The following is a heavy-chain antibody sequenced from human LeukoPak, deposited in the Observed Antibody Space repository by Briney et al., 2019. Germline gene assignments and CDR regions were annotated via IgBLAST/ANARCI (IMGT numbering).Heavy chain of an antibody. V-gene: IGHV1-2*02. CDR3: ARVRQLVRNWFDP. CDR2: INPNSGGT. Sequence: RASVKVSCKASGYTFTGYYMHWVRQAPGQGLEWMGWINPNSGGTNYAQKFQGRVTMTRDTSISTAYMELSRLRSDDTAVYYCARVRQLVRNWFDPWGQGTLVTVSS. CDR1: GYTFTGYY. D-gene: IGHD6-6*01. J-gene: IGHJ5*02.